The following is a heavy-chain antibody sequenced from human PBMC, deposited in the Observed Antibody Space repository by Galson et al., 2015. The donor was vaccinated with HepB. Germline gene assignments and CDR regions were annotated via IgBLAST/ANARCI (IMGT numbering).Heavy chain of an antibody. V-gene: IGHV3-30-3*01. CDR2: ISYDGSNK. CDR3: ARDWRRYSSGWYDGYFDY. Sequence: SLRLSCAASGFIFSSYAMHWVRQAPGKGLEWVAVISYDGSNKYYADSVKGRFTISRDNSKNTLYLQMNSLRAEGTAVYYCARDWRRYSSGWYDGYFDYWGQGTLVTVSS. D-gene: IGHD6-19*01. J-gene: IGHJ4*02. CDR1: GFIFSSYA.